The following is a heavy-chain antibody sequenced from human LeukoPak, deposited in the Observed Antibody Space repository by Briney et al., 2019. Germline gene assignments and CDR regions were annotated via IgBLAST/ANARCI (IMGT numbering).Heavy chain of an antibody. J-gene: IGHJ4*02. CDR1: GFSFSTHN. CDR2: IGRDSSYV. Sequence: GGSPRLSCVASGFSFSTHNMNWVRQAPGQGLEWVSSIGRDSSYVYYADSLKGRFTISRDDAKNSLYLQMNNLRAEDTAVYYCASHFAHWGSHLFGYWGQGTLVTVSS. V-gene: IGHV3-21*01. CDR3: ASHFAHWGSHLFGY. D-gene: IGHD7-27*01.